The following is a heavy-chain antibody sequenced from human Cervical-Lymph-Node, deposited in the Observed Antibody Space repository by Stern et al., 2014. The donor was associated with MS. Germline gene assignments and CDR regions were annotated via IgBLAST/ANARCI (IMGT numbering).Heavy chain of an antibody. CDR2: INPSGGST. CDR3: AIGIAAAGTTFDY. J-gene: IGHJ4*02. Sequence: VQLVESGAEVKKPGASGKVSCKASGYTFTSDYMHWVRQAPGQGLEGMGIINPSGGSTSYAQKFQGRVTMTRDTSTSTVYMELSSLRSEDTAVYYCAIGIAAAGTTFDYWGQGTLVTVSS. D-gene: IGHD6-13*01. V-gene: IGHV1-46*01. CDR1: GYTFTSDY.